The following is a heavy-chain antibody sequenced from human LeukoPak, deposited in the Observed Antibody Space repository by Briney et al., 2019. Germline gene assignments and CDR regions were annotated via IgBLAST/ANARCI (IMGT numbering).Heavy chain of an antibody. V-gene: IGHV1-18*01. CDR2: ISAYNGNT. J-gene: IGHJ4*02. Sequence: ASVKVSCKASGYTFTSYGISWVRQAPGQGLEWMGWISAYNGNTNYAQKLQGRVTMTTDTTTSTAYMELRSLRSDDTAVYYCARDPISSGWTGPDYWGQGTLVTVSS. CDR1: GYTFTSYG. D-gene: IGHD6-19*01. CDR3: ARDPISSGWTGPDY.